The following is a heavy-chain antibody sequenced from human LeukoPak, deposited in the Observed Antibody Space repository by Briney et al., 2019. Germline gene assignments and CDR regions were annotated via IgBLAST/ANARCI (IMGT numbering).Heavy chain of an antibody. J-gene: IGHJ4*02. CDR1: GFTFSSYA. V-gene: IGHV3-23*01. Sequence: GGSLRLSCAASGFTFSSYAMSWVRQAPGKGLEWVSAISVSGGSTYYADSVKGRFTISRDNSKNTLYLQMNSLRAEDTAVYYCAKDRFWSGYDESFDYWGQGTLVTVSS. CDR2: ISVSGGST. CDR3: AKDRFWSGYDESFDY. D-gene: IGHD3-3*01.